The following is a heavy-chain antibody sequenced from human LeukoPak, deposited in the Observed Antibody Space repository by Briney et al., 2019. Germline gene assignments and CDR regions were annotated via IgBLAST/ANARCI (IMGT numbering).Heavy chain of an antibody. D-gene: IGHD6-19*01. J-gene: IGHJ4*02. Sequence: GGSLRLSCAASGFRFSSYGMHWVRQAPGKGLEWVSFIRYDESRTLYGDSVKGRFIISRDDSKNTVYLHMHSLRTEDTAVYYCARPLVTTVAGTYYFDYWGQGTLVTVSS. CDR2: IRYDESRT. CDR1: GFRFSSYG. V-gene: IGHV3-30*02. CDR3: ARPLVTTVAGTYYFDY.